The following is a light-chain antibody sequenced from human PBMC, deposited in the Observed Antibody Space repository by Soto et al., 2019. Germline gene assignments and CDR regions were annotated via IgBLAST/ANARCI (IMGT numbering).Light chain of an antibody. J-gene: IGLJ2*01. V-gene: IGLV2-23*02. CDR1: RSDVGSYYL. CDR2: EVS. Sequence: QSALSQPASVSGSPGQSITISCTGSRSDVGSYYLVSWYQQQPGKAPKLMISEVSRRPSGVSNRFSASKSGNTASLTISGLQAEDEADYYCCSYAGNSDVIFGGGTKLTVL. CDR3: CSYAGNSDVI.